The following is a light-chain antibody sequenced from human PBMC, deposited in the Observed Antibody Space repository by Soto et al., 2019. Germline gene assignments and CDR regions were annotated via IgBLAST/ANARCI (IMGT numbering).Light chain of an antibody. Sequence: QSALTQPASVSGSPGQSIAISCTGTSSDVGAYKYVSWYQQHPAKAPKLMIYDVSSRPSGVSNRFSGSKSGNTASLTISGLQAEDAADYYCYSYTSSSTYVFGPGTKLTVL. J-gene: IGLJ1*01. V-gene: IGLV2-14*01. CDR1: SSDVGAYKY. CDR2: DVS. CDR3: YSYTSSSTYV.